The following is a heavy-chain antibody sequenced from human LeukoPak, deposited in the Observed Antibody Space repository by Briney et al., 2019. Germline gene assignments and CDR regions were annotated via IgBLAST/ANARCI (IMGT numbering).Heavy chain of an antibody. Sequence: GGALRLSCAASGFSVRSNYISWVRQAPGKGLEWVSMIYSDGSIFHADSVKGRFTMSRDNSRNTLDLQMNSLRVEGTAVYFCARDRRRLRGMNGDGDAFDIWGQGTMVTVSS. CDR3: ARDRRRLRGMNGDGDAFDI. D-gene: IGHD1-1*01. V-gene: IGHV3-53*01. CDR1: GFSVRSNY. CDR2: IYSDGSI. J-gene: IGHJ3*02.